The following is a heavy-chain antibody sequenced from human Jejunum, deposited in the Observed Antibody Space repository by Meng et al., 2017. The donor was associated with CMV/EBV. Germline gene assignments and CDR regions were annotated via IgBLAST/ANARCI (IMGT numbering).Heavy chain of an antibody. D-gene: IGHD6-19*01. Sequence: SGFTVGDYAMSWVRQAPGKGVEWVGFIRSKAYGGTTEYAASVKGRFTISRDDSKSIAYLQMNSLKTEDTAVYYCTRYRSGWSLADPWGQGTLVTVSS. CDR3: TRYRSGWSLADP. CDR1: GFTVGDYA. CDR2: IRSKAYGGTT. V-gene: IGHV3-49*04. J-gene: IGHJ5*02.